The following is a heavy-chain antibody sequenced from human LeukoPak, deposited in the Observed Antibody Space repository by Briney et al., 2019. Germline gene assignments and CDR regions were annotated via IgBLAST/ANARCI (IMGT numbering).Heavy chain of an antibody. CDR2: ISYDGSNK. J-gene: IGHJ2*01. CDR1: GFTFSNYA. V-gene: IGHV3-30-3*01. CDR3: AGDSSGYYFYFDL. D-gene: IGHD3-22*01. Sequence: GGSLRLSCAASGFTFSNYAMHWVRQAPGKGLEWVAVISYDGSNKYYADSVKGRFTISRDNSKNTVYLQMNSLRTDDTAVYYRAGDSSGYYFYFDLWGRGTLVTVSS.